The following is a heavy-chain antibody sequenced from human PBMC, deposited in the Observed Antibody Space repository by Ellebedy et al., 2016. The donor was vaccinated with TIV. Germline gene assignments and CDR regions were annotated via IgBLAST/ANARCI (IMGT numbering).Heavy chain of an antibody. D-gene: IGHD3-22*01. CDR2: ISTGGDPT. J-gene: IGHJ4*02. Sequence: GESLKISCVASGFTFSNYAVSWVRQAPGKGLEWVSSISTGGDPTYYAPSVGCRWTISRDNSKNTFYLHMSGLRVDDTAVYYCSTLLDSSGYFPVFWDSWGQGTLVSVSS. CDR3: STLLDSSGYFPVFWDS. V-gene: IGHV3-23*01. CDR1: GFTFSNYA.